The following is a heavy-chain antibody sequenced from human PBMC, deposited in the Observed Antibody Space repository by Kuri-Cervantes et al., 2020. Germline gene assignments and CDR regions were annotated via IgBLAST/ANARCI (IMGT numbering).Heavy chain of an antibody. CDR1: GGSISSSIYY. J-gene: IGHJ2*01. CDR3: ARLDYGDYRRRTWYFDL. Sequence: GSLRLSCTVSGGSISSSIYYWGWIRQPPGKGLEWIGSIYYSGSTYYNPSLKSRVTISVDTSKNQFSLKLSSVTAADTAVYYCARLDYGDYRRRTWYFDLWGRGTLVTVSS. V-gene: IGHV4-39*07. D-gene: IGHD4-17*01. CDR2: IYYSGST.